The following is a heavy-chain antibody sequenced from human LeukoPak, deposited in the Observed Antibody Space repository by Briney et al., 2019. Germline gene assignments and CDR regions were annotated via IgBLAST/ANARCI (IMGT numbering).Heavy chain of an antibody. CDR2: IYYSGST. V-gene: IGHV4-59*01. Sequence: PSETLSLTCTVSGGSISSYYWSWIRQPPGKGLEWIGYIYYSGSTNYNPSLKSRVTISVDTSKNQFSLKLSSVTAADTAVYYCARDVQGGHYYDSSGYYYRYGMDVWGQGTTVTVSS. J-gene: IGHJ6*02. CDR1: GGSISSYY. D-gene: IGHD3-22*01. CDR3: ARDVQGGHYYDSSGYYYRYGMDV.